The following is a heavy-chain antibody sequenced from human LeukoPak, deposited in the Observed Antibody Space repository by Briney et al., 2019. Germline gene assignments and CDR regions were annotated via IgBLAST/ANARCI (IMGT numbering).Heavy chain of an antibody. J-gene: IGHJ6*03. D-gene: IGHD2-2*01. CDR1: GYTFTSYY. Sequence: ASVKVSCKASGYTFTSYYMHWVRQAPGQGLEWMGIINPSGGSTSYAQKFQGRVTMTRDTSISTAYMELSRLRSDDTAVYYCASGPYQLLHGYYYMDVWGKGTTVTVSS. CDR3: ASGPYQLLHGYYYMDV. CDR2: INPSGGST. V-gene: IGHV1-46*01.